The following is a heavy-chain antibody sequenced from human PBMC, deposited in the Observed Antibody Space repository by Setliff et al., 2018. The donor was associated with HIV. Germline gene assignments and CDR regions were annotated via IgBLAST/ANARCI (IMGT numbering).Heavy chain of an antibody. CDR1: GYTFTSYG. CDR2: ISAYNGNT. Sequence: ASVKVSCKASGYTFTSYGISWVRQAPGQGLEWMGWISAYNGNTNYAQKLQGRVTMTTDTSTSTAYMELRSPRSDDTAVYYCARDPFCSSTSCDAVGGMDVWGQGTTVTVSS. J-gene: IGHJ6*02. D-gene: IGHD2-2*01. CDR3: ARDPFCSSTSCDAVGGMDV. V-gene: IGHV1-18*01.